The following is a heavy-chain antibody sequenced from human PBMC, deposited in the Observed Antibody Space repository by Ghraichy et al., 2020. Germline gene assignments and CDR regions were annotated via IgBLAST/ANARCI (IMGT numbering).Heavy chain of an antibody. CDR3: ARKPGFPQENWCDP. V-gene: IGHV3-7*01. Sequence: GGSLRLSCEASGITFSTSWMSWVRQTPGKGLEWVANIKEDGSDPYYVDSVEGRFTISRDNARNSLLLQMNSLRVEDTAVYYCARKPGFPQENWCDPWGQGTLGAVSS. CDR2: IKEDGSDP. CDR1: GITFSTSW. D-gene: IGHD1-14*01. J-gene: IGHJ5*02.